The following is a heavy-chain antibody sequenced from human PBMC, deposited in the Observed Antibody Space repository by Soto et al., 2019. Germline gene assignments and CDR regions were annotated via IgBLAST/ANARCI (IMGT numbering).Heavy chain of an antibody. J-gene: IGHJ5*02. D-gene: IGHD4-17*01. CDR3: ARGPTVTTSRVSWFDP. CDR1: GYTFTSYA. CDR2: INAGNGNT. Sequence: ASVKVSCKASGYTFTSYATHWVRQAPGQRLEWMGWINAGNGNTKYSQKFQGRVTITRDTSASTVYMELSSLRSEDTAVYYCARGPTVTTSRVSWFDPWGQGTLVTVSS. V-gene: IGHV1-3*01.